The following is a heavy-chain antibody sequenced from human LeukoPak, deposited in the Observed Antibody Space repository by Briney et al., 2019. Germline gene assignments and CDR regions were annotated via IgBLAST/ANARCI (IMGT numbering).Heavy chain of an antibody. D-gene: IGHD1-20*01. J-gene: IGHJ4*02. CDR3: ARVREYSWNDHLTSWVWDY. Sequence: AAVTVSCKASGYAFTSYGNSWVRQAPGHGLERMGWIIAYNRNTNYAQKLQGRVTMTTDTSTSTAYMELRRLRSDDTAVYYGARVREYSWNDHLTSWVWDYWGQGTLVTVSS. V-gene: IGHV1-18*01. CDR2: IIAYNRNT. CDR1: GYAFTSYG.